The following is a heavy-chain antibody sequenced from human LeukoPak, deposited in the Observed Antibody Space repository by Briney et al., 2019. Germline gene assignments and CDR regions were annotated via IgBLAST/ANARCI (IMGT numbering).Heavy chain of an antibody. J-gene: IGHJ4*02. CDR3: ARDPGSAVVVPAALDYFDY. V-gene: IGHV1-8*01. Sequence: GASVKVSCKASGYTFTSYDINWVRQATGQGLEWMGWMNPNSGNTGYAQKFQGRVTMTRNTSISTAYMELSSLRSEDTAVYYCARDPGSAVVVPAALDYFDYWGQGTLVTVSS. CDR1: GYTFTSYD. CDR2: MNPNSGNT. D-gene: IGHD2-2*01.